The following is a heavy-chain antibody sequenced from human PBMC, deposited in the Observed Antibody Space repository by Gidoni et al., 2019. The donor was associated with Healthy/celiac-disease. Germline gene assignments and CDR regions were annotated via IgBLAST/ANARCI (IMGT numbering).Heavy chain of an antibody. J-gene: IGHJ4*02. CDR2: IYHSGSP. Sequence: LVKPSGTLSLTCAVYGGSISSSNWWSWVRQPPGKGLEWIGEIYHSGSPNYNPSLKSRLTISVDKSKNQFSLKLSSVTAADTAVYYCARVRDSSGLGMYYFDYWGQGTLVTVSS. CDR3: ARVRDSSGLGMYYFDY. V-gene: IGHV4-4*02. D-gene: IGHD3-22*01. CDR1: GGSISSSNW.